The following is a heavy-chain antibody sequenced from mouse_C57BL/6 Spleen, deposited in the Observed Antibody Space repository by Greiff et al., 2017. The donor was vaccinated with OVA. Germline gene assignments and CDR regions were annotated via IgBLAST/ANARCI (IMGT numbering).Heavy chain of an antibody. Sequence: DVHLVESGGGLVQPGGSLSLSCAASGFTFTDYYMSWVRQPPGKALEWLGFIRNKANGYTTEYSASVKGRFTISRDNSQSILYLQMNALRAEDSATYYCARLLGSSYAMDYWGQGTSVTVSS. CDR2: IRNKANGYTT. J-gene: IGHJ4*01. D-gene: IGHD1-1*01. CDR3: ARLLGSSYAMDY. CDR1: GFTFTDYY. V-gene: IGHV7-3*01.